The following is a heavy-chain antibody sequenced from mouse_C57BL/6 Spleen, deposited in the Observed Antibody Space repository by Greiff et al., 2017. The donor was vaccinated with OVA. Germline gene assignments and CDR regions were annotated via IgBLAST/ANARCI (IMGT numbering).Heavy chain of an antibody. Sequence: EVQLVESGGGLVKPGGSLKLSCAASGFTFSSYAMSWVRQTPEKRLEWVATISDGGRYTYYPDNVKGRFTISRDNAKNNLYLQMSHLKSEDTAMYYCARDGPYYYGSSYWYFDVWGTGTTVTVSS. CDR2: ISDGGRYT. D-gene: IGHD1-1*01. CDR3: ARDGPYYYGSSYWYFDV. V-gene: IGHV5-4*01. J-gene: IGHJ1*03. CDR1: GFTFSSYA.